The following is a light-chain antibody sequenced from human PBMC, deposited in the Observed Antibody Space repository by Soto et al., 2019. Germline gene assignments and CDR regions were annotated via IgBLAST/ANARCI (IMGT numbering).Light chain of an antibody. CDR1: QSVSSN. CDR2: GAS. Sequence: EIVMTQSPATLSVSPGGRASLSCRASQSVSSNLAWYQQKPGQAPRLLIFGASTGATGIPARFSGSGSGTEFTLTISSLQSEDFAVYYCQQRSHWPRTFGQGTKVDIK. V-gene: IGKV3-15*01. J-gene: IGKJ1*01. CDR3: QQRSHWPRT.